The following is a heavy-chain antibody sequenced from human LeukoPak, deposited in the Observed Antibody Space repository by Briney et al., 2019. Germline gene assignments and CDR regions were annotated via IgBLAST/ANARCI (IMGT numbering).Heavy chain of an antibody. J-gene: IGHJ5*02. CDR2: KKQDGSGK. CDR3: AREGEQQLGWFDP. V-gene: IGHV3-7*03. Sequence: PGGSLRLSCAASGFTFSSYWMSWVRQAPGKGLEWVANKKQDGSGKYYVDSVKGRFTISRDNAKNSLYLQMNSLRAEDTAVYYCAREGEQQLGWFDPWGQGTLVTVSS. CDR1: GFTFSSYW. D-gene: IGHD6-13*01.